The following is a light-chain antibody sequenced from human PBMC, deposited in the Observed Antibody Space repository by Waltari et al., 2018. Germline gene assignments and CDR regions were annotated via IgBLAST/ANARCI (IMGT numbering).Light chain of an antibody. CDR2: DVT. Sequence: YQQHACKVPQRMIYDVTKRPSGVPDRFSGSKSGNTASLTISGLQAEDEADYYCCSYSGTYTFVVFGGGTKLTVL. V-gene: IGLV2-11*03. J-gene: IGLJ2*01. CDR3: CSYSGTYTFVV.